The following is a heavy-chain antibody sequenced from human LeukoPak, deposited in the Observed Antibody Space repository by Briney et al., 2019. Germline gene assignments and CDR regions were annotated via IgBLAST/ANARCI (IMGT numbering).Heavy chain of an antibody. CDR1: GGSFSCYY. CDR2: INHSGST. Sequence: AETLSLTCAVYGGSFSCYYWSWIRQPPGKGLEWSGEINHSGSTNYNPSLKSRVTISVDTSKNQFSLKLSSVTAADTAVYYCARGALHGYCSGGSCYSDYWGQGTVVTVSS. D-gene: IGHD2-15*01. CDR3: ARGALHGYCSGGSCYSDY. V-gene: IGHV4-34*01. J-gene: IGHJ4*02.